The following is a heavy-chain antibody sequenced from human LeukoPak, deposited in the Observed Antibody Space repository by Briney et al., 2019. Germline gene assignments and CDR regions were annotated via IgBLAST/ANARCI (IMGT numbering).Heavy chain of an antibody. J-gene: IGHJ4*02. V-gene: IGHV3-23*01. CDR3: AKDGEQWLVPDY. CDR2: ISGSGGST. Sequence: SGGSLRLSCAASGFTFSSYAMSWVRQAPGKGLEWVSAISGSGGSTYYADSVKGRFTISRDNSKNTLYLQMNSLRAEDTAVYYCAKDGEQWLVPDYWGQGTLVTVSS. D-gene: IGHD6-19*01. CDR1: GFTFSSYA.